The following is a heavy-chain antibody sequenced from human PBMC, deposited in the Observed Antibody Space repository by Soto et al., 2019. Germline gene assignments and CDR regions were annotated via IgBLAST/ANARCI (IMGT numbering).Heavy chain of an antibody. Sequence: GGSLRLSCAASGFTFSSYAMSWVRQAPGKGLEWVSAISGSGGSTYYADSVKGRFTISRDNSKNTLYLQMNSLRAEDTAVYYCAKGPSRYFDWLSRGGDYYYMDVWGKGTTVTVSS. V-gene: IGHV3-23*01. CDR2: ISGSGGST. D-gene: IGHD3-9*01. CDR1: GFTFSSYA. CDR3: AKGPSRYFDWLSRGGDYYYMDV. J-gene: IGHJ6*03.